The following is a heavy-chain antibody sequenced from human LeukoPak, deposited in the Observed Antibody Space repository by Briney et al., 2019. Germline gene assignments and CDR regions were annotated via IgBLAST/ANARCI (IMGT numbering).Heavy chain of an antibody. D-gene: IGHD6-13*01. CDR3: ARGPIAAAGDY. CDR2: INSNNGNT. Sequence: ASVKVSCKASGYIFTDYGLTWVRQAPGQGLEWMGWINSNNGNTNYPQKLQGRATMTRDTSTTTAYMELRSLRSDDTAVYYCARGPIAAAGDYWGQGTLVTVSS. J-gene: IGHJ4*02. V-gene: IGHV1-18*01. CDR1: GYIFTDYG.